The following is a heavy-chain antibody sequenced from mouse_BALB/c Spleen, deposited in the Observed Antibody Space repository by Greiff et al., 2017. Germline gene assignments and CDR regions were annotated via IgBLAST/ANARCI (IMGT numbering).Heavy chain of an antibody. V-gene: IGHV5-9-3*01. Sequence: EVKLQESGGGLVKPGGSLKLSCAASGFTFSSYAMSWVRQTPEKRLEWVATISSGGSYTYYPDSVKGRFTISRDNAKNTLYLQMSSLRSEDTAMYYCARQDRAFAYWGQGTLVTVSA. CDR3: ARQDRAFAY. CDR1: GFTFSSYA. D-gene: IGHD3-3*01. CDR2: ISSGGSYT. J-gene: IGHJ3*01.